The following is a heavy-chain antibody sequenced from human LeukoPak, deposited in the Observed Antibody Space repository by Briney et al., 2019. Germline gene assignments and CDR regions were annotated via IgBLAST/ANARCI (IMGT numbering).Heavy chain of an antibody. CDR1: GGSISSSSYY. Sequence: RTSETLSLTCTVSGGSISSSSYYWGWIRQPPGKGLEWIGSIYYSGSTYYNPSLKSRVTISVDTSKNQFSLKLSSVTAADTAVYYCARGITMIVVAQNWFDPWGQGTLVTVSS. CDR2: IYYSGST. J-gene: IGHJ5*02. V-gene: IGHV4-39*01. CDR3: ARGITMIVVAQNWFDP. D-gene: IGHD3-22*01.